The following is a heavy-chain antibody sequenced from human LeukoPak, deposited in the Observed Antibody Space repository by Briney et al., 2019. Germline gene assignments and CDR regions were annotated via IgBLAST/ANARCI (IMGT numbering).Heavy chain of an antibody. CDR1: GGSISSGSYY. D-gene: IGHD6-13*01. V-gene: IGHV4-61*02. Sequence: PSETLSLTCTVSGGSISSGSYYWSWIRQPAGKGLGWIGRIYTSGSTSYNPSLKSRVTISVDTSKNQFSLKLSSVTAADTAVYYCARGSAEFDYWGQGTLVTVSS. CDR2: IYTSGST. J-gene: IGHJ4*02. CDR3: ARGSAEFDY.